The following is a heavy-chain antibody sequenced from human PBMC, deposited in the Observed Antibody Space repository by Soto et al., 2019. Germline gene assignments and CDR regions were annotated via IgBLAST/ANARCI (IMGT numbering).Heavy chain of an antibody. CDR1: GGSFTSNNW. Sequence: QVQLQESGPGLVKPSGTLSLTCAVSGGSFTSNNWWTWVRQPPGQGLEWIGEIYRTGSTNYNPSLMSRFTISLDKSENQFSLKVTSLTAADTAVYYCASRDPGTSVDYWGQGTLVTVSS. CDR2: IYRTGST. V-gene: IGHV4-4*02. CDR3: ASRDPGTSVDY. J-gene: IGHJ4*02. D-gene: IGHD1-7*01.